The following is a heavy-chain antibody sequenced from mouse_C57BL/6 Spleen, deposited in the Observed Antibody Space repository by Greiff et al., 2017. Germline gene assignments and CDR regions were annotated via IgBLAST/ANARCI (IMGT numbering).Heavy chain of an antibody. Sequence: VQLQQSGPGLVKPSQSLSLTCSVTGYSITSGYYWNWIRQFPGNKLEWMGYISYDGSNNYNPSLKNRISITRDTSKNQFFLKLNSVTTEDTATYYCASDDYDPDWYFDVWGTGTTVTVSS. CDR3: ASDDYDPDWYFDV. CDR1: GYSITSGYY. CDR2: ISYDGSN. J-gene: IGHJ1*03. D-gene: IGHD2-4*01. V-gene: IGHV3-6*01.